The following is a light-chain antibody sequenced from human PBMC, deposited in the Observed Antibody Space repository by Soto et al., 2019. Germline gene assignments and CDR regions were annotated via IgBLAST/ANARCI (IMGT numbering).Light chain of an antibody. Sequence: DVEMTHSPSSLCACVGGRFARTFLASQSISSWFSWYQQKPGKAPKLLIYDASSLESGVPSRFSGSGSGTEFTLTITSLQPDDFATYYCQQYNSYPWTFGQGTKVDI. J-gene: IGKJ1*01. CDR1: QSISSW. CDR2: DAS. V-gene: IGKV1-5*01. CDR3: QQYNSYPWT.